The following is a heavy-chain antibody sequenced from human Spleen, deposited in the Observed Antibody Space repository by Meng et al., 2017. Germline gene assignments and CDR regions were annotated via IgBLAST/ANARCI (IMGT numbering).Heavy chain of an antibody. CDR1: GGSFSGYY. D-gene: IGHD3-22*01. V-gene: IGHV4-34*01. Sequence: SETLSLTCAVYGGSFSGYYWSWIRQPPGKGLEWIGEINHSGSTNYNPSLKSRVTISVDTSKNQFSLKLSSVTAADTAVYYCARSLSSSSGYYNDAFDIWGQGTMVTVSS. J-gene: IGHJ3*02. CDR3: ARSLSSSSGYYNDAFDI. CDR2: INHSGST.